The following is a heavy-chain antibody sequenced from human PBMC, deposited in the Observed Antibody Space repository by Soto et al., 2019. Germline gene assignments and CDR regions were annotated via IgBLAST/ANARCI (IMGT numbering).Heavy chain of an antibody. J-gene: IGHJ4*02. CDR1: GFTFSSYG. CDR3: ARDRGDYYGSGSYFDEFDY. D-gene: IGHD3-10*01. Sequence: QVQLVESGGGVVQPGRSLRLSCAASGFTFSSYGMHWVRQAPGKGLEWVAVIWYDGSNKYYADSVKGRFTISRDNSKNTLYLQMNSLRAEDTAVYYCARDRGDYYGSGSYFDEFDYWGQGTLVTVSS. V-gene: IGHV3-33*01. CDR2: IWYDGSNK.